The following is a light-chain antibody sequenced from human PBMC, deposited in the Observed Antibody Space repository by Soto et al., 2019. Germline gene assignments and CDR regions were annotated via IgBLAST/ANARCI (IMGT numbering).Light chain of an antibody. V-gene: IGKV3-20*01. CDR2: GAS. CDR3: QQYDRSPLIT. J-gene: IGKJ4*01. CDR1: QTVNSNY. Sequence: EIVLTQSPGTLSLSPGERATLSCRASQTVNSNYVAWYQQRAGQAPRLLIYGASTRAADIPDRFSGSGSGTDFTLTISRLEPEDFAVYYCQQYDRSPLITFGGGTKVEIK.